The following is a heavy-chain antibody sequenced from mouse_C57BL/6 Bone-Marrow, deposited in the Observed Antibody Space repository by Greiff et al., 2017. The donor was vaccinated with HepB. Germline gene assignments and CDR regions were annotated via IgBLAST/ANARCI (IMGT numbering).Heavy chain of an antibody. D-gene: IGHD1-1*01. CDR3: ARGPIYYGSSYYAMDY. J-gene: IGHJ4*01. CDR1: GYSITSDY. V-gene: IGHV3-8*01. CDR2: ISYSGST. Sequence: VQLKQSGPGLAKPSQTLSLTCSVTGYSITSDYWNWIRKFPGNKLEYMGYISYSGSTYYNPSLKSRISITRDTSKNQYYLQLNSVTTEDTATYYCARGPIYYGSSYYAMDYWGQGTSVTVSS.